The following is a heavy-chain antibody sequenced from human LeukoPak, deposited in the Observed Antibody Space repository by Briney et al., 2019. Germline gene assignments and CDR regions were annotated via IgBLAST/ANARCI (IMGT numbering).Heavy chain of an antibody. CDR1: GGTFTSYA. J-gene: IGHJ4*02. CDR3: ASWMYSSSSLFDY. D-gene: IGHD6-6*01. V-gene: IGHV1-69*05. Sequence: VASVKVSCKTSGGTFTSYAITWVRQAPGQGLEWMGKIIPISGTANYAQKFQGRVTITTDESTSTAYMELSSLRSEDTAVYYCASWMYSSSSLFDYWGQGTLVTVSS. CDR2: IIPISGTA.